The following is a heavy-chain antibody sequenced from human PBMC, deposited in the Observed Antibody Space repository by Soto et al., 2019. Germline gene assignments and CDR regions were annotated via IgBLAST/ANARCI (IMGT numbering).Heavy chain of an antibody. CDR3: AKAKRGEFGGGWGGYFDY. D-gene: IGHD3-10*01. Sequence: GGSLRLSCAASGFTFDDYAMHWVRQAPGKGLEWVSGISWNSGSIGYADSVKGRFTISRDNAKNSLYLQMNSLRAEDTALYYCAKAKRGEFGGGWGGYFDYWGQGTLVTVSS. J-gene: IGHJ4*02. CDR1: GFTFDDYA. V-gene: IGHV3-9*01. CDR2: ISWNSGSI.